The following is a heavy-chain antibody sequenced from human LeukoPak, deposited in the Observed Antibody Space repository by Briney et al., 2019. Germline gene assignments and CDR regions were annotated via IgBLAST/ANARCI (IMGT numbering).Heavy chain of an antibody. CDR1: GFTFSSYS. Sequence: GGSLRLSGAASGFTFSSYSMHWVRQAPGKGLEWVGGIRQDGSDQYYADSVKGQFTISRDNSKNTLYLQMNSLRGDDTALYYCARETQQRQLSNPFEIWGQGTMVTVSS. CDR2: IRQDGSDQ. D-gene: IGHD6-13*01. J-gene: IGHJ3*02. V-gene: IGHV3-30*04. CDR3: ARETQQRQLSNPFEI.